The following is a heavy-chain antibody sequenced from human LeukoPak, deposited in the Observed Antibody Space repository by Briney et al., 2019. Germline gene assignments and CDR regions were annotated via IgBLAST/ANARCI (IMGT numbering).Heavy chain of an antibody. V-gene: IGHV1-69*05. CDR1: GGTFSSYA. Sequence: ASVKVSCKASGGTFSSYAISWVRQAPGQGLEWMGGIIPIFGTANYAQKFQGRVTITTDESTSTAYMELSSLRSEDTAVYYCARSGGTNAPFDPWGQGTLVTVSS. J-gene: IGHJ5*02. CDR3: ARSGGTNAPFDP. CDR2: IIPIFGTA. D-gene: IGHD2-8*01.